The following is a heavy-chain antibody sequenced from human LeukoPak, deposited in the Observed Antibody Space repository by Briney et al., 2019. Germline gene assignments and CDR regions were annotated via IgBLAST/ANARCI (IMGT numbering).Heavy chain of an antibody. D-gene: IGHD4-17*01. Sequence: TSETLSLTCAVYGGSFSGYYWSWIRQPPGKGLEWIGEINHSGSTNYNPSLKSRVTISVDTSKNQFSLKLSSVTAADTAVYYCARRSHYAVDYWGQGTLVTVSS. CDR1: GGSFSGYY. V-gene: IGHV4-34*01. CDR2: INHSGST. J-gene: IGHJ4*02. CDR3: ARRSHYAVDY.